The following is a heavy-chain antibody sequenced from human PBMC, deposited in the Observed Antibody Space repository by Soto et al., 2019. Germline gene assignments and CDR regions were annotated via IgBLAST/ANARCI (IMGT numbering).Heavy chain of an antibody. CDR1: GFTFNTNA. CDR2: ISGSGDYT. D-gene: IGHD5-18*01. J-gene: IGHJ5*02. Sequence: EVQVLESGGGLVQPGGSLRLSCVASGFTFNTNAMNWVRQAPGKGLEWVSAISGSGDYTYYADFAKGRFTISRDKSKRTLYLQMNRLRPEDTAVYYCAKDRGIQLWVPDLWGQGTLVTVSS. CDR3: AKDRGIQLWVPDL. V-gene: IGHV3-23*01.